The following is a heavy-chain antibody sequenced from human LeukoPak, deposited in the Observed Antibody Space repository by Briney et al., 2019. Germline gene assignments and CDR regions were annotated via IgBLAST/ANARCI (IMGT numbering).Heavy chain of an antibody. J-gene: IGHJ6*03. CDR3: ARVVGGPRSDMDV. D-gene: IGHD2-21*01. CDR1: GFTFDDYG. V-gene: IGHV3-20*04. CDR2: INWNGGST. Sequence: GGSLRLSCAASGFTFDDYGMSWVRQAPGKGLEWVSGINWNGGSTGYADSVKGRFTISRDDAKSSLYLQMNSLRAEDTALYYCARVVGGPRSDMDVWGKGTTVTVSS.